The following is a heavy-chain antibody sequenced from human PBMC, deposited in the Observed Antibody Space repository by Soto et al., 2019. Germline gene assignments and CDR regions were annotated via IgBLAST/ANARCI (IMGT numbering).Heavy chain of an antibody. D-gene: IGHD3-3*01. CDR3: AKVPSYDLPLPYFQH. CDR1: GFTFSSYA. CDR2: ISYDGSNK. Sequence: PGGSLRLSCAASGFTFSSYAMHWVRQAPGKGLEWVAVISYDGSNKYYADSVKGRFTISRDNSKNTLYLQMNSLRAEDMAVYYCAKVPSYDLPLPYFQHWGQGTLVTVSS. J-gene: IGHJ1*01. V-gene: IGHV3-30-3*01.